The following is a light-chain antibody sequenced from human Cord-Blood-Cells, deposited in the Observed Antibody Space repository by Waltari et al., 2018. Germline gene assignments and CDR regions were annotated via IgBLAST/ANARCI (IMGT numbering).Light chain of an antibody. Sequence: EIVLTQSPATLSLSPGERATLSCRASQSVSSYLAWYQQKPGQAPRLLIYDASNRATXXPARFSGSGSGTDFTLTISSLEPEDFAVYYCQQRSNWPTFGQGTKVEIK. CDR1: QSVSSY. V-gene: IGKV3-11*01. CDR2: DAS. CDR3: QQRSNWPT. J-gene: IGKJ1*01.